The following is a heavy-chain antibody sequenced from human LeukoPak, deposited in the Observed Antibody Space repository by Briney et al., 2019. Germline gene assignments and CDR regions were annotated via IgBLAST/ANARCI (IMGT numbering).Heavy chain of an antibody. V-gene: IGHV1-8*01. CDR1: GHTCTSYD. CDR3: ARGHIVIVPAAIRDCGGDCYSDWYFDL. J-gene: IGHJ2*01. CDR2: MNPHSGNR. Sequence: ASVKVSGKASGHTCTSYDINWVRQAAGQGLEWVGWMNPHSGNRGYAQKFQGRVTMTRNTSINTSYMELSSLRSEDTAVYFCARGHIVIVPAAIRDCGGDCYSDWYFDLWGRGALVTVSS. D-gene: IGHD2-2*01.